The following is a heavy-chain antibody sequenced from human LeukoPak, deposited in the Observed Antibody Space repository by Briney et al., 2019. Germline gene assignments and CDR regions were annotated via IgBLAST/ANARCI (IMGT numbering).Heavy chain of an antibody. CDR3: VKTAGSSWYDAFDI. J-gene: IGHJ3*02. D-gene: IGHD6-13*01. CDR2: IHYSGNT. Sequence: SETLSLTCTVSGGSISSSGYYWGWIRQPPGKGLEWIGSIHYSGNTYYNPSLKSRVTISVDTSRNQFSLKLSSVTAADTAVYYCVKTAGSSWYDAFDIWGQGTMITVSS. CDR1: GGSISSSGYY. V-gene: IGHV4-39*07.